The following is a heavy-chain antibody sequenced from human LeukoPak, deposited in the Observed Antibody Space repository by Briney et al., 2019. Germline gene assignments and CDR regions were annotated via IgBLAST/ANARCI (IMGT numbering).Heavy chain of an antibody. V-gene: IGHV4-39*01. D-gene: IGHD3-22*01. CDR1: GGSISSSDYY. Sequence: SETLSLTCTVSGGSISSSDYYWGWIRQPPGRGLEWIGSTYYSGSTYYSPSLKSRVTISVDTSKNQFSLKLSSLTAADTAVYYCASKRSGYYSGFFDYWGQGTLVTVSS. CDR2: TYYSGST. CDR3: ASKRSGYYSGFFDY. J-gene: IGHJ4*02.